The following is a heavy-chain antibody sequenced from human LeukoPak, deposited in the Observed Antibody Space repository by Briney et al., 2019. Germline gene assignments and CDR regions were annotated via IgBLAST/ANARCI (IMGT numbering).Heavy chain of an antibody. V-gene: IGHV5-51*01. CDR3: ARQNDFRLDY. J-gene: IGHJ4*02. CDR2: IYPADSDT. D-gene: IGHD3-3*01. Sequence: GESLKISCKGSGYSFTSYWIGWVRQMPGKGLEWMGIIYPADSDTKYRPSFQGQVTISVDTSIGTAYLQWSSLKASDTAIYYCARQNDFRLDYWGQGTLVTVSS. CDR1: GYSFTSYW.